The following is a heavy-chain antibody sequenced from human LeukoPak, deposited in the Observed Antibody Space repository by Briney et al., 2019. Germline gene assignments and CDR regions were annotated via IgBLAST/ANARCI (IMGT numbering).Heavy chain of an antibody. V-gene: IGHV1-18*01. J-gene: IGHJ4*02. CDR3: ARLQDYYDSSGYLDY. Sequence: ASVKVSCKASGYTSTSYGISWVRQAPGQGLEWMGWISAYNGNTNYAQKLQGRVTMTTDTSTSTAYTELRSLRSDDTAVYYCARLQDYYDSSGYLDYWGQGTLVTVSS. CDR1: GYTSTSYG. CDR2: ISAYNGNT. D-gene: IGHD3-22*01.